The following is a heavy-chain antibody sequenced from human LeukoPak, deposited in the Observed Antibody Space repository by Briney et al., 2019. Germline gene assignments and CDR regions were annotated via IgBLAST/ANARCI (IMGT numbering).Heavy chain of an antibody. D-gene: IGHD4-17*01. CDR1: GGSISSGSYY. J-gene: IGHJ4*02. V-gene: IGHV4-61*02. CDR2: IYTSGST. CDR3: ARLHDYGDFYYFDY. Sequence: LSQTLSLTCTVSGGSISSGSYYWSWIRQPAGKGLEWIGRIYTSGSTNYNPSLKSRVTISVDTSKNQFSLKLSSVTAADTAVYYCARLHDYGDFYYFDYWGQGTLVTVSS.